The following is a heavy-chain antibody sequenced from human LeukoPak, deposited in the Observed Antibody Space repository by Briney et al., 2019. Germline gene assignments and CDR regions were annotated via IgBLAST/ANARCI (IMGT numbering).Heavy chain of an antibody. Sequence: WVRQASGKGLEWIGSASYSGSTYYNPSLESRVIISVDTSKNQFSLRLSSVTAADTAIYYCARLRSYGGNGGIDYWGKGTLVAVSS. D-gene: IGHD4-23*01. CDR2: ASYSGST. J-gene: IGHJ4*02. V-gene: IGHV4-39*01. CDR3: ARLRSYGGNGGIDY.